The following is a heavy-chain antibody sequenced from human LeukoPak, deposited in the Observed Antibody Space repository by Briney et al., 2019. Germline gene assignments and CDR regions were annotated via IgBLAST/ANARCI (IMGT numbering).Heavy chain of an antibody. D-gene: IGHD1-26*01. CDR2: INPSGGST. Sequence: VASVKVSCRASGYTFTSCYMHWVRQAPGQGLEWMGIINPSGGSTSYAQKFQGRVTMTRDTSTSTVYMELSSLRSEDTAVYYCARARYRDAFDIWGQGTMVTVSS. V-gene: IGHV1-46*03. CDR1: GYTFTSCY. J-gene: IGHJ3*02. CDR3: ARARYRDAFDI.